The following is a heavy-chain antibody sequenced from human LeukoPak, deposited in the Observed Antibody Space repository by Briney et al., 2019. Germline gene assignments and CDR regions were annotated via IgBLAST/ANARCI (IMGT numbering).Heavy chain of an antibody. CDR3: AKAFREYSSSSSYSAFDI. V-gene: IGHV3-23*01. J-gene: IGHJ3*02. D-gene: IGHD6-6*01. CDR1: GITFGNYA. Sequence: PGGSLRLSCAASGITFGNYAMSWVRQAPGKGLEWVSGIAYSDGKTYYANSVKGRFTISRDNSKRMLYLQMDSLGADDTAIYYCAKAFREYSSSSSYSAFDIWGQGTVVTVSS. CDR2: IAYSDGKT.